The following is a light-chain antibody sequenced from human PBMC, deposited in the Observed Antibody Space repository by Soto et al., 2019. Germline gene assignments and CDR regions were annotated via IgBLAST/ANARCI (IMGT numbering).Light chain of an antibody. CDR1: QSVSSN. V-gene: IGKV3-15*01. CDR3: QQYNNWPMP. J-gene: IGKJ1*01. Sequence: EIVMTQSPATLSVSPGERATLSCRASQSVSSNLAWYQQKPGQAPRLLIYGASTRATGIPARFRGSGSGTAFALTISTLQSEDFAVYYCQQYNNWPMPFGQGTPVPI. CDR2: GAS.